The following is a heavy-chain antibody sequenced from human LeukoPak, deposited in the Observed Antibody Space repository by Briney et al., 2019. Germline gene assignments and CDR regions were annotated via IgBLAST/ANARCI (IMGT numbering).Heavy chain of an antibody. V-gene: IGHV3-23*01. D-gene: IGHD4-17*01. CDR3: ARDCDYGDPSGMPCQ. J-gene: IGHJ4*02. Sequence: GGSLRLSCAASEVILNIYAMNWVRQAPGKGLEWVSTISGSWTNYAESVKGRFTISRDNSQNTVYLQMNSLRVEDTAVYYCARDCDYGDPSGMPCQWGRGTLVTVSS. CDR1: EVILNIYA. CDR2: ISGSWT.